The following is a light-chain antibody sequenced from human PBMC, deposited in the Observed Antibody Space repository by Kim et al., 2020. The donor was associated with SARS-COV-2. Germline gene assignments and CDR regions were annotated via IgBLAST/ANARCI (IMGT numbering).Light chain of an antibody. CDR3: QQSYSTPWLS. V-gene: IGKV1-39*01. CDR1: QSIGTR. J-gene: IGKJ4*01. CDR2: AAS. Sequence: VEDGLTIACRASQSIGTRLNWYQQRPGKAPKLLIYAASSLQSGVPSTFSGTGSGTDFTLTISSLQPEDFATYYCQQSYSTPWLSFGGGTKVDIK.